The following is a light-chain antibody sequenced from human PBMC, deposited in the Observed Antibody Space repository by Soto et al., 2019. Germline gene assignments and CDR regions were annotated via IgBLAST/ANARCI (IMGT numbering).Light chain of an antibody. J-gene: IGLJ2*01. CDR3: AAWDDSLNGPV. CDR2: SNN. Sequence: QSVLTQPPSASGTPGQWGTISCSGSSTNIGSKTVNWYQQLPGTAPPLLIYSNNQRPSGVTDRFSGSKSGTSASLPISGLQSEDEDDYYCAAWDDSLNGPVFGGGTKLTVL. CDR1: STNIGSKT. V-gene: IGLV1-44*01.